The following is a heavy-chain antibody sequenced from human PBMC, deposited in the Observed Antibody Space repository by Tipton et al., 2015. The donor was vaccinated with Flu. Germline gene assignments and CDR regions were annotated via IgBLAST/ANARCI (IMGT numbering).Heavy chain of an antibody. V-gene: IGHV4-4*07. CDR2: IYTGGSS. CDR3: ATGTGYADQY. CDR1: GGPLSGYY. Sequence: TLSLTCTVSGGPLSGYYWSWIRQPAGKGLEWIGRIYTGGSSYYNPSLKSRVTMSVDTSKNQFSLKLDSMTAADTAVYYCATGTGYADQYWGQGTLVTVSS. D-gene: IGHD3/OR15-3a*01. J-gene: IGHJ4*02.